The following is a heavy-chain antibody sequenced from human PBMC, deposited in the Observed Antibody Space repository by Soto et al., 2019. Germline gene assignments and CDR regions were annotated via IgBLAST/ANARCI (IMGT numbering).Heavy chain of an antibody. CDR2: INWNSRSI. Sequence: EVQLVESGGGLVQPGRSLRLSCAASGFTFDDYAIHWVRQAPGKGLEWVSGINWNSRSIVYADSVKGRFTISRDNAKNSLYLQMNSLRVEDTALYYCAKDHYDILTGPMDVWGKGTTVTVSS. CDR1: GFTFDDYA. CDR3: AKDHYDILTGPMDV. J-gene: IGHJ6*03. D-gene: IGHD3-9*01. V-gene: IGHV3-9*01.